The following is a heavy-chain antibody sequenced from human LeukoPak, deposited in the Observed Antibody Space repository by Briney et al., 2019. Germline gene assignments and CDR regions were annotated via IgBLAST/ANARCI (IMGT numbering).Heavy chain of an antibody. V-gene: IGHV3-48*03. CDR2: ISSSGSTI. CDR1: GFTFSSYE. D-gene: IGHD1-26*01. Sequence: GGSLRLSCAASGFTFSSYEMNWVRQAPGKGLEWVSYISSSGSTIYYADSVKGRFTISRDNAKNSLYLQMNSLRAEDTAVYYCAREEWELLLGFDYWGQGTLVTVSS. J-gene: IGHJ4*02. CDR3: AREEWELLLGFDY.